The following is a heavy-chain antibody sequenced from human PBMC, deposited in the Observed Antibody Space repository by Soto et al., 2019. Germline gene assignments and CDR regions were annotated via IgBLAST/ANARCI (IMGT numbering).Heavy chain of an antibody. CDR2: IFHTGTT. J-gene: IGHJ3*02. CDR3: TTEAYDNSGSLAFDI. CDR1: GGSIPNYY. D-gene: IGHD3-22*01. V-gene: IGHV4-59*08. Sequence: SETLSLTSTVSGGSIPNYYYSWTRQPPGKGLEWIGYIFHTGTTSYNPSLKSRVTLSVDTSQSQFSLKLNSVTAADTAVYYCTTEAYDNSGSLAFDIWGPGTLVT.